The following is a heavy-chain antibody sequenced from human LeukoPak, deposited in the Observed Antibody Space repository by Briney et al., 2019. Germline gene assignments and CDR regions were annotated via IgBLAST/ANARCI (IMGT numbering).Heavy chain of an antibody. CDR3: ARAPTVVAAFDY. D-gene: IGHD2-15*01. CDR2: IWYDGSNK. J-gene: IGHJ4*02. V-gene: IGHV3-33*01. Sequence: GRCLRLSCAASGFTFSSYGMHWVRQAPGKGLEWVAVIWYDGSNKYYADSVKGRFTISRDNSKNTLYLQMNSLRAEDTAVYYCARAPTVVAAFDYWGQGTLVTVSS. CDR1: GFTFSSYG.